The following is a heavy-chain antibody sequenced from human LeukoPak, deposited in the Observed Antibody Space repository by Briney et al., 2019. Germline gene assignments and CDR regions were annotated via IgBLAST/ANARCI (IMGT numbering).Heavy chain of an antibody. CDR1: GGSISSSSYY. J-gene: IGHJ3*02. Sequence: SETLSLTCTVSGGSISSSSYYWGWIRQPPGKGLEWIGSIYYSGSTYYNPSLKSRVTISVDTSKDQFSLKLSSVTAADTAVYYCLCTPTARFNGAFDIWGQGTIVTVSS. CDR3: LCTPTARFNGAFDI. V-gene: IGHV4-39*01. CDR2: IYYSGST. D-gene: IGHD6-6*01.